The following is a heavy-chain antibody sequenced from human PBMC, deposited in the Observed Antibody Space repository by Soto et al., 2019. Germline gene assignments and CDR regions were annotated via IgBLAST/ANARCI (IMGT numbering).Heavy chain of an antibody. J-gene: IGHJ1*01. D-gene: IGHD3-10*01. CDR3: ATCYGSGTDCQEDYLAF. CDR2: VKRKTNGGTT. CDR1: GFLFTNAW. Sequence: EVQLVESGGGLVEPGGSLRLSCATSGFLFTNAWMSWVRQAPGKGLEWVGRVKRKTNGGTTDYAAPVKDRFNISRDASQKTLYLQMNNLRTEDTAVYYCATCYGSGTDCQEDYLAFWGQGTPVTVSS. V-gene: IGHV3-15*01.